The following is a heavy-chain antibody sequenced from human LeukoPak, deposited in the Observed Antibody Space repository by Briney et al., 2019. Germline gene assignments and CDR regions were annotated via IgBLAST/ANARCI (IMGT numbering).Heavy chain of an antibody. CDR3: ARHVGSGNVHFDY. V-gene: IGHV4-59*08. D-gene: IGHD3-10*01. Sequence: SETLSLTCAVSGGSISSYYWSWIRQPPGKGLEWIGYIYYSGSTNYNPSLKSRVTISVDTSKNQFSLKLSSVTAADTAVYYCARHVGSGNVHFDYWGQGTLVTVSS. CDR1: GGSISSYY. CDR2: IYYSGST. J-gene: IGHJ4*02.